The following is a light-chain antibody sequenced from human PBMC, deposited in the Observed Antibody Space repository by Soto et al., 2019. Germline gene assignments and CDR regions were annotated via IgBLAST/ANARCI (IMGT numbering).Light chain of an antibody. V-gene: IGKV3-20*01. CDR1: QSVSSSQ. J-gene: IGKJ2*01. Sequence: EIVLTQSPGTLSLSPGERATLSCRASQSVSSSQLAWYQQKPGQAPRLLIYGASTTATGIPDRFSGGGSGTDFTLAISRLEPEDFALYYCQQFGSSPAYTFGQGTKLEVK. CDR2: GAS. CDR3: QQFGSSPAYT.